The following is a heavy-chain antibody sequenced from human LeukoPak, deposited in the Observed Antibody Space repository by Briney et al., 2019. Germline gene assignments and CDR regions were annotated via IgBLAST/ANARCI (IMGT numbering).Heavy chain of an antibody. D-gene: IGHD3-22*01. CDR3: ARGQDYYDSSGYYSRNARQYYFDY. J-gene: IGHJ4*02. CDR2: ISDIGSI. V-gene: IGHV4-59*12. CDR1: GGSISSYY. Sequence: SETLSLTCTVSGGSISSYYWSRIRQPPGKGLEWIAYISDIGSINYNPSLKSRVTISLDTSKNQFSLKLSSVTAADTAVYYCARGQDYYDSSGYYSRNARQYYFDYWGQGTLVTVSS.